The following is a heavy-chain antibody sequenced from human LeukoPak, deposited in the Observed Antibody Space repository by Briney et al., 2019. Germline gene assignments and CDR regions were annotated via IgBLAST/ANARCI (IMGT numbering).Heavy chain of an antibody. J-gene: IGHJ4*02. Sequence: GGSLRLSCAASGFTFSSYAMSWVRQAPGKGLEWVSAISGSGGSAYYADSVKGRFTISRDNSKNTLYLEMNSLRAEDTAVYYCAKHYDFWSGYFPFDYWGQGTLVTVSS. V-gene: IGHV3-23*01. CDR2: ISGSGGSA. CDR1: GFTFSSYA. CDR3: AKHYDFWSGYFPFDY. D-gene: IGHD3-3*01.